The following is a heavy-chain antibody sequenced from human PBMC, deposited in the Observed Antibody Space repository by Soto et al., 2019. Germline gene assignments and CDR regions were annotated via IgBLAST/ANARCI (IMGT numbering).Heavy chain of an antibody. Sequence: SGGSLRLSCAASGFTFSSYAMSWVRQAPGKGLEWVSAISGSGGSTYYADSVKGRFTISRDNSKNTLYLQMNSLRAEDTAVYYCAKGPNYDFWSGYYYYYMDVWGKGTTVTV. J-gene: IGHJ6*03. CDR2: ISGSGGST. CDR3: AKGPNYDFWSGYYYYYMDV. V-gene: IGHV3-23*01. CDR1: GFTFSSYA. D-gene: IGHD3-3*01.